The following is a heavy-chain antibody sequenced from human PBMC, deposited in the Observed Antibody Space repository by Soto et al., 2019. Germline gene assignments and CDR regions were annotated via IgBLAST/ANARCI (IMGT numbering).Heavy chain of an antibody. Sequence: LRLSCAASGFTFSSYAMSWVRQAPGKGLEWVSAISGSGGSTYYADSVKGRFTISRDNSKNTLYLQMNSLRAEDTAVYYCAKGWVGGDYDPNWFDPWGQGTLVTVSS. CDR3: AKGWVGGDYDPNWFDP. CDR2: ISGSGGST. V-gene: IGHV3-23*01. J-gene: IGHJ5*02. CDR1: GFTFSSYA. D-gene: IGHD4-17*01.